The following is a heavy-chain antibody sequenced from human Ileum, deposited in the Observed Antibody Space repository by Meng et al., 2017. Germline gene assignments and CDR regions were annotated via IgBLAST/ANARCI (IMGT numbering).Heavy chain of an antibody. CDR3: ARGSGSSWSDFDY. CDR1: GYTFTSYD. D-gene: IGHD6-13*01. CDR2: MNPNSGNT. J-gene: IGHJ4*02. V-gene: IGHV1-8*03. Sequence: VQVVQSGPGVKKPGASVKVSCKASGYTFTSYDINWVRQATGQGLEWMGWMNPNSGNTGYAQKFQGRVTITRNTSISTAYMELSSLRSEDTAVYYCARGSGSSWSDFDYWGQGTLVTVSS.